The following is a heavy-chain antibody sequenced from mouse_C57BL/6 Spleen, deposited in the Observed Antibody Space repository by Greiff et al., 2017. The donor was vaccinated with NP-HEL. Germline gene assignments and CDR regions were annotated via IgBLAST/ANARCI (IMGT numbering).Heavy chain of an antibody. D-gene: IGHD2-3*01. CDR1: GFSFNTYA. Sequence: EVKLVESGGGLVQPKGSLKLSCAASGFSFNTYAMNWVRQAPGKGLEWVARIRSKSNNYATYYADSVKDRFTISRDDSESMLYLQMNNLKTEDTAMYYCVSADGSYAMDYWGQGTSVTVSS. CDR2: IRSKSNNYAT. V-gene: IGHV10-1*01. J-gene: IGHJ4*01. CDR3: VSADGSYAMDY.